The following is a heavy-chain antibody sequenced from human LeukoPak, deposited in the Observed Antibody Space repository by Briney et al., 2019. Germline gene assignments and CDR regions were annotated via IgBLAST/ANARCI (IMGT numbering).Heavy chain of an antibody. V-gene: IGHV1-18*01. Sequence: GASVKVSCKASGYTFTSYGISWVRQAPGQGLEWMGWISAYNGNTNYAQKFQGRVTMTRDTSTSTVYMELSSLRSEDTAVYYCARAARPKCSGGSCYSALVYWGQGTLVTVSS. CDR1: GYTFTSYG. CDR3: ARAARPKCSGGSCYSALVY. D-gene: IGHD2-15*01. CDR2: ISAYNGNT. J-gene: IGHJ4*02.